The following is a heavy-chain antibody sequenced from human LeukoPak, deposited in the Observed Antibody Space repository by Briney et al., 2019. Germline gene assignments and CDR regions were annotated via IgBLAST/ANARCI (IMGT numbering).Heavy chain of an antibody. CDR2: INPTSGAT. CDR3: AREFRTTTWSFDAFDL. J-gene: IGHJ3*01. D-gene: IGHD1/OR15-1a*01. Sequence: GASVTVSCKASVYTFTYYYMHWVRQAPGQGLDWVGWINPTSGATNYAKKFQGRVTMTSDTSNNTFYMELSRLRSDDTAVYYCAREFRTTTWSFDAFDLWGQGTMVTVSS. V-gene: IGHV1-2*02. CDR1: VYTFTYYY.